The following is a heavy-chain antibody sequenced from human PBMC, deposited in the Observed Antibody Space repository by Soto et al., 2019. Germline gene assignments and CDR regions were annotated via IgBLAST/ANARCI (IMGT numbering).Heavy chain of an antibody. D-gene: IGHD6-19*01. Sequence: SVKVSCKASGGTFSSYAVNWVRQAPGQGLEWMGVIIPVFATTHYAQNSHGRVTITADESTGTTYLELSSLRSADTAVYYCARELPTVAGYFAYWGQGTLVTVSS. V-gene: IGHV1-69*13. J-gene: IGHJ4*02. CDR1: GGTFSSYA. CDR2: IIPVFATT. CDR3: ARELPTVAGYFAY.